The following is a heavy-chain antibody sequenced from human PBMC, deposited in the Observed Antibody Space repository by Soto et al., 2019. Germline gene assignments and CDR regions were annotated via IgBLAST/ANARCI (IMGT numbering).Heavy chain of an antibody. J-gene: IGHJ6*02. CDR1: GYTFTSYY. CDR2: INPSGGST. D-gene: IGHD4-17*01. V-gene: IGHV1-46*01. Sequence: ASVKVSCKASGYTFTSYYMHWVRQAPGQGLEWMGIINPSGGSTSYAQKFQGRVTMTRDTSTSTVYMELSSLRSEDTAVYYCARDSDYGDAFGYYYYYGMDVWGQGTTVTVSS. CDR3: ARDSDYGDAFGYYYYYGMDV.